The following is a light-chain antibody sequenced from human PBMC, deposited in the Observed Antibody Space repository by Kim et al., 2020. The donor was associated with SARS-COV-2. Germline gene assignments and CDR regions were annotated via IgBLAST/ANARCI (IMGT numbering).Light chain of an antibody. V-gene: IGKV1-5*03. CDR1: QSITTW. CDR3: QQYDSYPWT. CDR2: KAS. J-gene: IGKJ1*01. Sequence: DIQMTQSPSTLSASVGDRVTVTCRASQSITTWLAWYQQKPGKAPKLLIYKASSVESGVSSRFSGSGYGTTFTLTINSLQHDDIATYFCQQYDSYPWTFGQGTKVDIK.